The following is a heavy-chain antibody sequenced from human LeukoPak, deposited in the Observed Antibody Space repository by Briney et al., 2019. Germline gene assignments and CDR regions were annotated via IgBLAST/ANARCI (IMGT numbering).Heavy chain of an antibody. Sequence: SETLSLTCTVSGGSISNYYWSWIRQPPGKALEWIGYIYYTGTTKYNPSLKSRATISLDTSKNQFSLKLTSVSAADTALFFCARGYDIDVWGQGTTVTVSS. CDR3: ARGYDIDV. CDR1: GGSISNYY. CDR2: IYYTGTT. J-gene: IGHJ6*02. V-gene: IGHV4-59*01.